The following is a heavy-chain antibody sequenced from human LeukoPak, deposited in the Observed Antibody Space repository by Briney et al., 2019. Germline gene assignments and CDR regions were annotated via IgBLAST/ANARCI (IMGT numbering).Heavy chain of an antibody. J-gene: IGHJ4*02. D-gene: IGHD1-26*01. CDR1: GGTFSSYG. V-gene: IGHV1-69*01. CDR2: INPIFGTA. Sequence: ASVKVSCKASGGTFSSYGVSWVRQAPGQGLEWMGGINPIFGTAKYPQKFQGRVTITADESTSTAYMELSSQRSEDTAVYYCARDQSRDSGSYDFWDQGTLVTVSS. CDR3: ARDQSRDSGSYDF.